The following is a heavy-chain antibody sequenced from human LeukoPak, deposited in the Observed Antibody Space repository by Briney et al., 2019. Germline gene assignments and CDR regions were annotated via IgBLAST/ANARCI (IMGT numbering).Heavy chain of an antibody. CDR3: ARRKSSIAARPWDY. CDR1: GGSISSSSYY. Sequence: SETLSLTCTVSGGSISSSSYYWGWIRQPPGKGLEWIGSIYYSGSTYYNPSLKSRVTISVDTSKNQFSLKLSSVTAADTAVYYCARRKSSIAARPWDYWGQGTLVTVSS. D-gene: IGHD6-6*01. CDR2: IYYSGST. J-gene: IGHJ4*02. V-gene: IGHV4-39*07.